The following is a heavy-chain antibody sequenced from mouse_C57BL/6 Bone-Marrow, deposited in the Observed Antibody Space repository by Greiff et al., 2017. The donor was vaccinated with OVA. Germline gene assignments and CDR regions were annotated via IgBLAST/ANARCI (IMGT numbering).Heavy chain of an antibody. CDR3: ARKLEAY. V-gene: IGHV1-64*01. J-gene: IGHJ3*01. CDR2: IHPNSGST. CDR1: GYTFTSYW. D-gene: IGHD1-3*01. Sequence: VQLQQPGAELVKPGASVKMSCKASGYTFTSYWITWVKQRPGQGLEWIGMIHPNSGSTNYNEKFKSKATLTVDKSSSTAYMQLSSLTSEDSAVYYCARKLEAYWGQGTLVTVSA.